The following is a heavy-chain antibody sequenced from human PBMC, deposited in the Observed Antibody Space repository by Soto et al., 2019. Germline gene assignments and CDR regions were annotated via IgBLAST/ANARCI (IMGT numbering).Heavy chain of an antibody. J-gene: IGHJ4*02. CDR2: IYRTGST. V-gene: IGHV4-4*02. CDR3: ASRDPGTSVDY. CDR1: GGSFPSNNW. Sequence: LSLTCAVSGGSFPSNNWWTWVRQPPGQGLEWIGEIYRTGSTNYNPSLKSRVTISLDKSENQFSLKVTSLTAADTAVYYCASRDPGTSVDYWGQGTLVTVSS. D-gene: IGHD1-7*01.